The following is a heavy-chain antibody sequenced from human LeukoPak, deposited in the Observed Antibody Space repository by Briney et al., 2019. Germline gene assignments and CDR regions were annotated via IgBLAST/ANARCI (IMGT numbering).Heavy chain of an antibody. D-gene: IGHD6-6*01. J-gene: IGHJ4*02. CDR3: ARERYGSSNPFDY. V-gene: IGHV4-59*12. Sequence: KPSETLSLTCTVSGGSISSYYWSWIRQPPGKGLEWIGYIYYSGSTNYNPSLKSRVTISVDTSKNQFSLKLSSVTAADTAVYYCARERYGSSNPFDYWGQGTLVTVSS. CDR1: GGSISSYY. CDR2: IYYSGST.